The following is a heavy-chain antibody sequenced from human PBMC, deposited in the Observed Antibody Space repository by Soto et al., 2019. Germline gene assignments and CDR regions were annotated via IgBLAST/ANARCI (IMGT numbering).Heavy chain of an antibody. Sequence: EVLLVESGGGLVKPGGSLRLSCAASGFTFTRYSMNWVRQGPGKGLEWVASISSTTNYIYYAESLKGRLTISRDNAKNSMYLQMNTLRAEDTAVYYCARESEDLSSNLDYWGQGTLVTVSS. J-gene: IGHJ4*02. V-gene: IGHV3-21*06. CDR2: ISSTTNYI. CDR1: GFTFTRYS. CDR3: ARESEDLSSNLDY.